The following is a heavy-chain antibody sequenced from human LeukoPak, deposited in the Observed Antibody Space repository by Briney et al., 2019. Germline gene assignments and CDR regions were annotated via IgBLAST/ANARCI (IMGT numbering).Heavy chain of an antibody. V-gene: IGHV3-7*01. CDR1: GFTFSSYW. D-gene: IGHD6-13*01. Sequence: GGSLRLSCAASGFTFSSYWMSWVRQAPGKGLEWVANIKQDGSEKYYVDSVKGRFTISRDNAKNSLYLQMNSLRAEDTAVYYCARVPTLPRIAAADNTPREYYYGMDVWGQGTTVTVSS. CDR2: IKQDGSEK. J-gene: IGHJ6*02. CDR3: ARVPTLPRIAAADNTPREYYYGMDV.